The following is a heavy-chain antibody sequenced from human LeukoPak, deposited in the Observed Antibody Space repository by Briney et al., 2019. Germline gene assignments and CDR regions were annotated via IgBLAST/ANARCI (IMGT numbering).Heavy chain of an antibody. D-gene: IGHD3-22*01. Sequence: PGRSLSLSCAASGFTFSSYGMHWVRQAPGKGLEWVAVIWYDGSNKYYADSVKGRFTISRDNSKNTLYLQMNSLRAEDTAVYYCAKDRDYYDSSGYYDYWGQGTLVTVSS. V-gene: IGHV3-33*06. J-gene: IGHJ4*02. CDR2: IWYDGSNK. CDR1: GFTFSSYG. CDR3: AKDRDYYDSSGYYDY.